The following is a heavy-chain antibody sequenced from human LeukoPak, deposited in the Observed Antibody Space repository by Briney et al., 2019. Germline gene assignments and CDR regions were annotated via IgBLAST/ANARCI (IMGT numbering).Heavy chain of an antibody. CDR3: ARVSHYYGSEIEY. J-gene: IGHJ4*02. V-gene: IGHV1-18*01. D-gene: IGHD3-10*01. Sequence: ASVKVSCKASGYTFTSYGIAWVRQAPGQGLEWMGWISAYNGNTNYAQKVQGRVTMTTDTSTSTAYMELSSLRSDDPSVYYCARVSHYYGSEIEYWGQGTLVTVSS. CDR1: GYTFTSYG. CDR2: ISAYNGNT.